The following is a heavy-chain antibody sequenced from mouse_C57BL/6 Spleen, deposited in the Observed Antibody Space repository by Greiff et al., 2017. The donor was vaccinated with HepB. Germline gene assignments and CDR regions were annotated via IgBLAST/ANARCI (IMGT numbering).Heavy chain of an antibody. CDR3: AGDSGSSLYDCAMDY. V-gene: IGHV5-6*01. Sequence: EVMLVESGGDLVKPGGSLKLSCAASGFTFSSYGMSWVRQTPDKRLEWVATISSGGSYTYYPDSVKGRFTISRDNAKNTLYLQLSSLKSEDTAMYYCAGDSGSSLYDCAMDYWGQGTTVTVSS. J-gene: IGHJ4*01. D-gene: IGHD1-1*01. CDR2: ISSGGSYT. CDR1: GFTFSSYG.